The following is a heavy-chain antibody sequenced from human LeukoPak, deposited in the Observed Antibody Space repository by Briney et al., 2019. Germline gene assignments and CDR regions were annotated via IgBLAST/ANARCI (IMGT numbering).Heavy chain of an antibody. D-gene: IGHD6-13*01. CDR3: AILTYSSSWTYYYYYYGMDV. CDR2: INPNSGGT. CDR1: GYTFTGYY. V-gene: IGHV1-2*02. J-gene: IGHJ6*02. Sequence: ASVKVSCKASGYTFTGYYMHWVRQAPGQGLEWMGWINPNSGGTNYAQKFQGRGTMTRDTSISTAYMELSRLRSDDTAVYYCAILTYSSSWTYYYYYYGMDVWGQGTTVTVSS.